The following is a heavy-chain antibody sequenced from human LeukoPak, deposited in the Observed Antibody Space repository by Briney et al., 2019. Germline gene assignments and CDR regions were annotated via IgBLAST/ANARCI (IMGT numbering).Heavy chain of an antibody. CDR3: ARRAVAENYFDY. J-gene: IGHJ4*02. Sequence: PSETLSLTCTVSVGSISGYYWSWIRQPPGKGLEWIGHIYSSGSTTYNSSLKSRVTISVDTSKNQFSLKLSSVTAADTAVYYCARRAVAENYFDYWGQGTLVTVSS. CDR2: IYSSGST. V-gene: IGHV4-4*09. D-gene: IGHD6-19*01. CDR1: VGSISGYY.